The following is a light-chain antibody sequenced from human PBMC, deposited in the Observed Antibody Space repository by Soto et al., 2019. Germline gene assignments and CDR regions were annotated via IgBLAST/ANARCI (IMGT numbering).Light chain of an antibody. CDR3: QQYNNWPLT. Sequence: EIVMTQSPATLSVSPGERATLSCRASQSVSSNLAWYQQKPGQAPRLLIYDASTRATGFPARFSGSGSGTDFTLTISSLQSEDFAVYYCQQYNNWPLTFGQGTRLEIK. CDR1: QSVSSN. CDR2: DAS. V-gene: IGKV3-15*01. J-gene: IGKJ5*01.